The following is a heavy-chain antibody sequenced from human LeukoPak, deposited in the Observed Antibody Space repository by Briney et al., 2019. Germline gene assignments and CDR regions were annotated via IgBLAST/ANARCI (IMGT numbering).Heavy chain of an antibody. D-gene: IGHD6-13*01. V-gene: IGHV1-69*13. Sequence: SVKVSCTASGGTFSSYAISWVRQAPGQGLEWMGGIIPIFGTANYAQKFQGRVTITADESTSTAYMELSSLRSEDTAVYYCARGSIAAAGTFDYWGQGTLVTVSS. J-gene: IGHJ4*02. CDR3: ARGSIAAAGTFDY. CDR1: GGTFSSYA. CDR2: IIPIFGTA.